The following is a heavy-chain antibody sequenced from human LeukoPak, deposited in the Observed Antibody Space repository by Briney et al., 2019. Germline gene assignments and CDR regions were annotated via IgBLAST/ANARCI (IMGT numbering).Heavy chain of an antibody. Sequence: GGSLRLSCAASGFTFSSFAMSWVRQAPGKGLEWVSAISGSGGSTYYADSVKGRFTISRDNSKNTLYLQMNSLRAEDTAVYYCAKFWRLTVAVVPNWFDPWGQGTLVTFSS. CDR3: AKFWRLTVAVVPNWFDP. CDR2: ISGSGGST. J-gene: IGHJ5*02. D-gene: IGHD6-19*01. CDR1: GFTFSSFA. V-gene: IGHV3-23*01.